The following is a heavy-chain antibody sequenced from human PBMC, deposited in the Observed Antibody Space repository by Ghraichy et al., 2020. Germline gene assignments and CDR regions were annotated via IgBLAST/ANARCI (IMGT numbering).Heavy chain of an antibody. CDR2: IYPGDSDT. V-gene: IGHV5-51*01. Sequence: GESLNISCKGSGYSFTTYWIGWVRQMPGKGLEWMGIIYPGDSDTRYSPSFQGQVTISADKSISTAYLQWSSLKASDSAMYYCAREYSSTVDYWGQGTLVTVSS. CDR3: AREYSSTVDY. CDR1: GYSFTTYW. J-gene: IGHJ4*02. D-gene: IGHD6-6*01.